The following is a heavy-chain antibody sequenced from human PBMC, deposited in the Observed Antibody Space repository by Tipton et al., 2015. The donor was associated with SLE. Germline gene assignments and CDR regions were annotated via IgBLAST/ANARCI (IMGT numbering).Heavy chain of an antibody. D-gene: IGHD6-6*01. Sequence: QLVQSGAEVKKPGESLKISCKGSGYSFANFWIGWVRQMPGKSLEWMGIIYPDDSDTRFSPSFEGQVTMSVEKSINTAYLQWSSLKASDTAMYYCVKYGGHTRSSVVDFWGQGALVTVSS. CDR2: IYPDDSDT. CDR1: GYSFANFW. CDR3: VKYGGHTRSSVVDF. V-gene: IGHV5-51*03. J-gene: IGHJ4*02.